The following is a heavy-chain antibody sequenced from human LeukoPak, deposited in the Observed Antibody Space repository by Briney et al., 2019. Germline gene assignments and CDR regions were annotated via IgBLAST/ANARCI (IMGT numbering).Heavy chain of an antibody. CDR3: TRDIVLPTAYWYFDL. CDR1: GGFISSYY. Sequence: SETLSLTCTVSGGFISSYYWSWVRQPAGKGLEWIGRIYSSGTTNYSPSLKSRVTMSVDTSKNQFSLKLSSVTAADTAVYFCTRDIVLPTAYWYFDLWGRGTLVTVSS. D-gene: IGHD2-2*01. V-gene: IGHV4-4*07. J-gene: IGHJ2*01. CDR2: IYSSGTT.